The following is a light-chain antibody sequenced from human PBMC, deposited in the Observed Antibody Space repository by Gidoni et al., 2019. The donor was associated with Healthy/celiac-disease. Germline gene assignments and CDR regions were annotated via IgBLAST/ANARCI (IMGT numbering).Light chain of an antibody. J-gene: IGKJ2*03. V-gene: IGKV3-20*01. CDR1: QSVSSSY. CDR3: QQYGSSPLS. Sequence: EIVLTQSPGTLSLSPGERATLSCRASQSVSSSYLAWYQQKPGQAPRLLIYGASSGSGTDFTLTISRLEPEDFAVYYCQQYGSSPLSFXXXTKLEIK. CDR2: GAS.